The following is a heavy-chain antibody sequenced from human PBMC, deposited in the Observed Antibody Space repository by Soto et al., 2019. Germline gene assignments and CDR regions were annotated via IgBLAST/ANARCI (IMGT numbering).Heavy chain of an antibody. D-gene: IGHD2-8*01. J-gene: IGHJ6*02. V-gene: IGHV1-18*01. CDR3: ASDAVRYCRNSVCNQGYYYYSMDV. CDR2: SSAYNGDT. CDR1: GYTFTTYG. Sequence: QVQLVQSGAEVKKPGASVKVSCKASGYTFTTYGVSWVRQAPGQGLEWMGWSSAYNGDTNYAQKFQGRVTMTTDTSTTTAYMEGRSLRSDDTAVYYCASDAVRYCRNSVCNQGYYYYSMDVWGQGTTVTVYS.